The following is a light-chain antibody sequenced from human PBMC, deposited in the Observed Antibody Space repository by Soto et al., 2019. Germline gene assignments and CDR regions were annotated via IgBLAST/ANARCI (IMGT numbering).Light chain of an antibody. CDR3: QQYHNLWT. CDR2: RAS. V-gene: IGKV3-15*01. CDR1: HYVYSN. Sequence: EMGMTQSPATLSVSQGERATLSCTASHYVYSNVAWFQQRPGQAPRLLIYRASTRATGTPARFSGSGSGTEFTLTITSLQSEDFALYYCQQYHNLWTFGQGTKVDIK. J-gene: IGKJ1*01.